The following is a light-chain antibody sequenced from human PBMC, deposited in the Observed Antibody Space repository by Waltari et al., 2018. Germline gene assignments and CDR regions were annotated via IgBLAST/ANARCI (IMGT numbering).Light chain of an antibody. Sequence: EIVLTQSPGTLPLSPGERATLHCRASQSLGRYLVWQEQKPGQAPRPLIYAASSWATGIPDRFSGSGSGTDFSLTISRLGPEDFAVYYCQNHERLPATFGQGTKVEIK. CDR1: QSLGRY. J-gene: IGKJ1*01. CDR3: QNHERLPAT. CDR2: AAS. V-gene: IGKV3-20*01.